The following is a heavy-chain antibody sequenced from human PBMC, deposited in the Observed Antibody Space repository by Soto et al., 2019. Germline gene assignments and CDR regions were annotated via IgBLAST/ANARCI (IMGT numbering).Heavy chain of an antibody. CDR3: ASTGYCSGGSCYDY. CDR2: IYYSGST. J-gene: IGHJ4*02. V-gene: IGHV4-30-4*01. CDR1: GGSISSGDYY. Sequence: QVQLQESGPGLVKPSQTLSLTCTVSGGSISSGDYYWSWIRQPPGKGLEWIGYIYYSGSTYYNPSLMSRGTISVDTSNNQFSLKLSSVTAADTAVYYCASTGYCSGGSCYDYWGQGTLVTVSS. D-gene: IGHD2-15*01.